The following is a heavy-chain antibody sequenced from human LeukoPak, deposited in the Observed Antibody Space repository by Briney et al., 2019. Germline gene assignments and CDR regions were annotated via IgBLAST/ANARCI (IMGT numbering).Heavy chain of an antibody. CDR3: AALWSSIAAAWNY. D-gene: IGHD6-13*01. Sequence: PGGSLRLSCAASGFXFSSYAISWVRQAPGKGLEWVSAISGSGGSTYYADSVKGRFTISRDNSKNTLYLQMNSLRAEDTAVYYCAALWSSIAAAWNYWGQGTLVTVSS. CDR1: GFXFSSYA. J-gene: IGHJ4*02. CDR2: ISGSGGST. V-gene: IGHV3-23*01.